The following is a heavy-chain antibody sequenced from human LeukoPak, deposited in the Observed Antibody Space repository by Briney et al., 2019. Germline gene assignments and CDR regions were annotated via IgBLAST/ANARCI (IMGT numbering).Heavy chain of an antibody. V-gene: IGHV3-53*01. CDR2: IYSGGST. D-gene: IGHD5-18*01. CDR1: GFTVSSNY. J-gene: IGHJ4*02. Sequence: WGSLRLSCAASGFTVSSNYMSWVRQAPGKGLEWVSVIYSGGSTYYADSVKGRFTISRDNSKNTLYLQMNNLRAEDTAVYYCVCLSGTAMAFDYWGQGTLVTVSS. CDR3: VCLSGTAMAFDY.